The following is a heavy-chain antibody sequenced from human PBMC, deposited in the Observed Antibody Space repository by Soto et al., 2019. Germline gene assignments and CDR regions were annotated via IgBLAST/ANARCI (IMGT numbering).Heavy chain of an antibody. CDR2: TYYRSKWIS. CDR3: ARDHPDFNSGFDF. Sequence: SQTLSLTCAISMDSVSNNRATWNWIRQSPSGGLEWLGRTYYRSKWISDYAMSVKGRISINPDTSKNLVSLHLNFVTPEDTAVYYCARDHPDFNSGFDFWGQGTPVTVSS. D-gene: IGHD1-26*01. J-gene: IGHJ4*02. CDR1: MDSVSNNRAT. V-gene: IGHV6-1*01.